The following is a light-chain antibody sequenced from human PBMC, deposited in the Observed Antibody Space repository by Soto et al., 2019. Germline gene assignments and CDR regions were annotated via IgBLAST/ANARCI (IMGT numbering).Light chain of an antibody. CDR2: TAS. V-gene: IGKV1-27*01. J-gene: IGKJ1*01. Sequence: IQMTQSPSSLSASVGARSTITCRASRDITDYLAWYQQKPGQVPKLLVYTASTLQSGVPSRFTASGSGTDFTLTITGLQPEDFATYYCQHYDSAPWTFGQGTKLDIK. CDR3: QHYDSAPWT. CDR1: RDITDY.